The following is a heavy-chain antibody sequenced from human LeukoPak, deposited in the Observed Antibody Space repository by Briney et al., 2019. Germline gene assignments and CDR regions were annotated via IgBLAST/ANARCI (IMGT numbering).Heavy chain of an antibody. CDR3: AREETLEEDHWFDP. J-gene: IGHJ5*02. V-gene: IGHV4-61*02. Sequence: PSETLSLTCTVSGGSISSGSYYWSWIRQPAGKGLEWIGRIYTSGSTNYNPSLKSRVTISVDTSKNQFSLKLSSVTAADTAVNYCAREETLEEDHWFDPWGQGTLVTVSS. CDR1: GGSISSGSYY. CDR2: IYTSGST. D-gene: IGHD1-1*01.